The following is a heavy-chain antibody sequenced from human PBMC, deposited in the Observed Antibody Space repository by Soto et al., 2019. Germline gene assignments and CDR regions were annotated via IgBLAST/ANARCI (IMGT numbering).Heavy chain of an antibody. D-gene: IGHD6-19*01. CDR1: GFTFSSYW. CDR2: INSDGSST. J-gene: IGHJ4*02. Sequence: EVQLVESGGGLVQPGGSLRVSCAASGFTFSSYWMHWVRQAPGKGLVWVSRINSDGSSTSYADSVKGRFTISRDNAKNTLYLQMNNLRAEDTAIYYCARRGAVAGLHYWGQGTLVTVSS. CDR3: ARRGAVAGLHY. V-gene: IGHV3-74*01.